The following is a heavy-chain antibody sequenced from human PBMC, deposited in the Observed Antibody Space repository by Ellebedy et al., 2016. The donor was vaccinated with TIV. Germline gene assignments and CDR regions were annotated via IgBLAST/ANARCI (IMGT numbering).Heavy chain of an antibody. V-gene: IGHV1-24*01. J-gene: IGHJ6*03. Sequence: ASVKVSXXVSGYTLTELSMHWVRQAPGKGLEWMGGFDPEDGETIYAQKFQGRVTMTEDTSTDTAYMELSSLRSEDTAVYYCATGLYCSSTSCHYYYYYMDVWGKGTTVTVSS. CDR1: GYTLTELS. CDR3: ATGLYCSSTSCHYYYYYMDV. CDR2: FDPEDGET. D-gene: IGHD2-2*01.